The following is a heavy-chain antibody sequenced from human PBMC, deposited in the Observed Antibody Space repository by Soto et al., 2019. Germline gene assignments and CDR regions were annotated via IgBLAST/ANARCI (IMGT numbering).Heavy chain of an antibody. V-gene: IGHV5-10-1*01. D-gene: IGHD5-12*01. CDR3: ARRNAAPWNYYCMDV. J-gene: IGHJ6*02. Sequence: GESLKISCKGSGYSFTSYWISWVRQMPGKGLEWMGRIDPSDSYTNYSPSFQGHVTISADKSISTAYLQWSSLKASDTAMYYCARRNAAPWNYYCMDVWGQGTTVTVSS. CDR1: GYSFTSYW. CDR2: IDPSDSYT.